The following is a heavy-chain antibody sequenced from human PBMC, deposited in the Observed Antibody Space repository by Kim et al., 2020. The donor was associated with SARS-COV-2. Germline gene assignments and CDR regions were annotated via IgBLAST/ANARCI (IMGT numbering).Heavy chain of an antibody. Sequence: GGSLRLSCAASGFTFSSYGMNWVRQAPGKGLEWVAFITYDGSNKYYADSVKGRFTISRDNSKNTLYLQMNSLRAEDTAVYYCAKESGSGSYYAWTYYYYGMDVWGQGTTVTVSS. J-gene: IGHJ6*02. CDR3: AKESGSGSYYAWTYYYYGMDV. CDR2: ITYDGSNK. D-gene: IGHD3-10*01. V-gene: IGHV3-30*18. CDR1: GFTFSSYG.